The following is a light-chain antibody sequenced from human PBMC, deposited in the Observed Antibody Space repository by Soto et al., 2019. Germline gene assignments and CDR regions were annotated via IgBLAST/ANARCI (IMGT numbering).Light chain of an antibody. J-gene: IGLJ2*01. CDR3: SSYTSSTTRV. CDR2: DVG. CDR1: SSDVGGYNY. Sequence: QSALTQPASASGSPGQSITISCTGTSSDVGGYNYVSWYQQHPGKAPKLMIYDVGNRPSGVSNRFSGSKSGNTASLTISGLQAEDEADYYCSSYTSSTTRVFGGGTKLTVL. V-gene: IGLV2-14*01.